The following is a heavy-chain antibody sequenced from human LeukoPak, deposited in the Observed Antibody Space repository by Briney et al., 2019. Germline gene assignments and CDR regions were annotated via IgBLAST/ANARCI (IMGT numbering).Heavy chain of an antibody. V-gene: IGHV3-53*01. CDR3: ARVNFGDFGSESLDH. CDR2: IYNDGNT. Sequence: PGGSLRLSCAASGFNVVNNYMTWVRQAPGKGLDWVSVIYNDGNTYYADSVRGRFTISRDFSKNSVYLQMNSLRAEDTAVYYCARVNFGDFGSESLDHWGQGTLVTVSS. CDR1: GFNVVNNY. D-gene: IGHD3-10*01. J-gene: IGHJ4*02.